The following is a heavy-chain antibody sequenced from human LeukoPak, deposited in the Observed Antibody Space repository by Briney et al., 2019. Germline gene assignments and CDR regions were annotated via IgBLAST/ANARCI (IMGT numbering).Heavy chain of an antibody. V-gene: IGHV3-21*01. D-gene: IGHD1-26*01. Sequence: GGSLRLSCAASGFTFSSYSMNWVRQAPGKGLEWVSSISSSSSYIYYADSVKGRFTISRDNAKNSLYLQMNSLRAEDTAVYYCARGRLVGATGGTSWGQGTLVTVSS. CDR1: GFTFSSYS. J-gene: IGHJ4*02. CDR3: ARGRLVGATGGTS. CDR2: ISSSSSYI.